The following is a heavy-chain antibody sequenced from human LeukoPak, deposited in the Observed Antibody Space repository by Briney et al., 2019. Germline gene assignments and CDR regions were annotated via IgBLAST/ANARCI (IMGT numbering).Heavy chain of an antibody. Sequence: SETLSLTCTVSGGSISSSSYYWGWIRQPPGKGLEWIGSIYYSGSTYYNPSLKSRVTISVDTSKNQFSLKLSSVTAADTAVYYCARARPGGTMVRGVHAFDYWGQGTLVTVSS. CDR3: ARARPGGTMVRGVHAFDY. CDR1: GGSISSSSYY. CDR2: IYYSGST. V-gene: IGHV4-39*07. D-gene: IGHD3-10*01. J-gene: IGHJ4*02.